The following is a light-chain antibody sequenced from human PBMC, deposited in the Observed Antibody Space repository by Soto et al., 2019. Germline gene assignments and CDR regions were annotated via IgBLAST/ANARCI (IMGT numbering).Light chain of an antibody. CDR1: QSISIT. Sequence: EIVMTQSPATLSVSPGERATLSCRASQSISITLAWYQQKPGQAPRLLIYCASTRATNIPARFSGSGSGVELTLTISGLHSEDFAVYYCQQYNNWPRTFGGGTKVE. J-gene: IGKJ4*01. CDR3: QQYNNWPRT. V-gene: IGKV3-15*01. CDR2: CAS.